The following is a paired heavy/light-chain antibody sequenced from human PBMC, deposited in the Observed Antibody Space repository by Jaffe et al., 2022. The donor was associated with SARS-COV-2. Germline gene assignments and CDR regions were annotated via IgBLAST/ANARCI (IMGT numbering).Light chain of an antibody. CDR2: STN. V-gene: IGLV8-61*01. J-gene: IGLJ3*02. Sequence: QTVVTQEPSFSVSPGGTVTLTCGLSSGSVSTSSYPSWYQQTPGQAPRTLIYSTNTRSSGVPDRFSGSILGNKAALTITGAQANDESYYYCVLYMGSDIWVFGGGTKLTVL. CDR1: SGSVSTSSY. CDR3: VLYMGSDIWV.
Heavy chain of an antibody. CDR3: AKGGLGIVTWFDP. CDR1: GFTFSNYA. J-gene: IGHJ5*02. D-gene: IGHD7-27*01. V-gene: IGHV3-23*04. CDR2: IRGSGAST. Sequence: EVQLVESGGGLVQPGGSLRLSCAASGFTFSNYAMSWVRQAPGKGLEWVSAIRGSGASTSYADSVRGRFTISRDNFKNTLYLQMNSLRAEDTAVYYCAKGGLGIVTWFDPWGQGTLVTVSS.